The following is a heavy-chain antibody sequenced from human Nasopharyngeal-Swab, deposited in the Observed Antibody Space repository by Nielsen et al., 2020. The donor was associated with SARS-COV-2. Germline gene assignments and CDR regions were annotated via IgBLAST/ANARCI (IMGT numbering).Heavy chain of an antibody. CDR1: GFTFSSYA. CDR2: ISSNGGST. D-gene: IGHD2-15*01. J-gene: IGHJ6*02. CDR3: ARDRDIVVVVAATGTTSCLCGMDV. V-gene: IGHV3-64*01. Sequence: GGSLRLSCAASGFTFSSYAMHWVRQAQGKGLEYVSAISSNGGSTNYENSVKGRFTISRDNSKNTLYLQMGSLRAEDMAVYYCARDRDIVVVVAATGTTSCLCGMDVWGQGTTVTVSS.